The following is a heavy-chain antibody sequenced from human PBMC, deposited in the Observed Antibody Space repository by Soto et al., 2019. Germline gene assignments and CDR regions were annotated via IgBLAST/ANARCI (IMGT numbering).Heavy chain of an antibody. J-gene: IGHJ4*02. CDR1: GGTFSSYA. V-gene: IGHV1-69*13. CDR3: ARAKFPVVVAATGSYYFDY. Sequence: SVNVSCKASGGTFSSYAISWVRQAPGQGLEWMGGIIPIFGTANYAQKFQGRVTITADESTSTAYMELSSLRAEDTAVYYCARAKFPVVVAATGSYYFDYWGQGTLVTVSS. D-gene: IGHD2-15*01. CDR2: IIPIFGTA.